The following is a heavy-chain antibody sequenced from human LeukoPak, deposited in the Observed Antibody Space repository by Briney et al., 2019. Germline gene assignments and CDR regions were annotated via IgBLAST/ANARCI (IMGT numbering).Heavy chain of an antibody. CDR1: GFTVSSNY. CDR3: ARGGLWSAFDY. V-gene: IGHV3-66*01. CDR2: ISGSGGST. J-gene: IGHJ4*02. Sequence: GGSLRLSCAASGFTVSSNYMSWVRQAPGKGLEWVSAISGSGGSTYYADSVKGRFTISRDNSMNTLHLQMNSLSAEDTAVYYCARGGLWSAFDYWGQGTLVTVSS. D-gene: IGHD3-10*02.